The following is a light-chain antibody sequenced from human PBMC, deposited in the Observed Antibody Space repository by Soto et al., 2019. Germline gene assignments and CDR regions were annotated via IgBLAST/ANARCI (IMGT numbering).Light chain of an antibody. CDR3: CSYAGSSTHVV. CDR1: SSDVGSYNL. J-gene: IGLJ2*01. Sequence: QSALTQPASVSGSPGQSITISCTGTSSDVGSYNLVSWYQQHPGKDLKLMIYEVSKRPSGVSNRFSGSKSGNTASLTISGLQAEDEADYYCCSYAGSSTHVVFGGGTKVTVL. V-gene: IGLV2-23*02. CDR2: EVS.